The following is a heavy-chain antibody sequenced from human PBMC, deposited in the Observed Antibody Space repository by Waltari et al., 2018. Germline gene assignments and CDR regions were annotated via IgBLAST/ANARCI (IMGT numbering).Heavy chain of an antibody. J-gene: IGHJ6*03. Sequence: QVQPQQRGAGLLKPSETLSLTCAVYVGSFSGYYSSWIRQPPGKGLEWIGEINHSGSTNYNPSLKSRVTISVETSKNQFSLKLSSVTAADTAVYYCASSGYRYYYYYYYMDVWGKGTTVTVSS. CDR1: VGSFSGYY. V-gene: IGHV4-34*01. CDR3: ASSGYRYYYYYYYMDV. D-gene: IGHD3-16*02. CDR2: INHSGST.